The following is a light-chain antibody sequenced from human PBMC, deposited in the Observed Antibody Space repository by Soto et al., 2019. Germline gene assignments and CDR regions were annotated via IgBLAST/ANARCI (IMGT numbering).Light chain of an antibody. V-gene: IGLV3-9*01. CDR1: NIGSKN. CDR3: QVWDSSTARV. Sequence: SYELTQPLSVSVALGQTARITCGGNNIGSKNVHWYQQKPGQAPVLVLYRDSNRPSGIPERFSGSNSGNTATLTISRAQAGDEADYYCQVWDSSTARVFGGGTQLTVL. CDR2: RDS. J-gene: IGLJ7*01.